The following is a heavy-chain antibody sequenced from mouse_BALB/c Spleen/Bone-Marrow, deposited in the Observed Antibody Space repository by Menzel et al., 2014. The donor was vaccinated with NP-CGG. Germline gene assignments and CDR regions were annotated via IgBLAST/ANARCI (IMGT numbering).Heavy chain of an antibody. V-gene: IGHV1S81*02. J-gene: IGHJ2*01. CDR1: GYTFTSYY. Sequence: QVQLQQSGAELAKPGASVKLSCKASGYTFTSYYMYWVKRRPGQGLEWIGEINPSNGGTNFNEKFKSRATLTVDKSSSTAYMQLSSLTSEDSAVYYCTRGRTWDFDYWGQGTTLTVSS. CDR3: TRGRTWDFDY. CDR2: INPSNGGT. D-gene: IGHD4-1*01.